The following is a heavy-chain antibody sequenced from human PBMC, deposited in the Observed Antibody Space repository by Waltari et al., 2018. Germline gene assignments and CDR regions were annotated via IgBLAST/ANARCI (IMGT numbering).Heavy chain of an antibody. J-gene: IGHJ5*02. CDR3: ARLSPYTSSGDFFDP. V-gene: IGHV4-38-2*01. D-gene: IGHD2-21*02. CDR2: TYHSGSA. CDR1: GFPIGSEYY. Sequence: ESGPRLVKPSETLSLTCSVSGFPIGSEYYWAWVRQSPGEGLVWIGSTYHSGSADYNPSLKGRVTISVDTSKNQFSLKLTSVTVADSGVYYCARLSPYTSSGDFFDPWGQGALVTVSS.